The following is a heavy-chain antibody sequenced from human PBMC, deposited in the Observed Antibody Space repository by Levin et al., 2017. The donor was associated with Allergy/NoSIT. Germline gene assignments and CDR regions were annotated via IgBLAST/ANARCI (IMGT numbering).Heavy chain of an antibody. CDR3: AKDVLELRKDAFDI. CDR1: GFTFTNYA. V-gene: IGHV3-23*01. Sequence: GGSLRLSCAASGFTFTNYAINWVRLAPGRGLEWVSFISGSGGTTYYADSVKGRFTISKDNSKNTVYLLMNSLRVEDTAVYYCAKDVLELRKDAFDIWGQGTMVTVSS. CDR2: ISGSGGTT. D-gene: IGHD1-7*01. J-gene: IGHJ3*02.